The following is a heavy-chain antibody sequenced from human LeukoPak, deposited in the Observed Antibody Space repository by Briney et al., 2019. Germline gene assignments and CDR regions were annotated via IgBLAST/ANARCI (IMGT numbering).Heavy chain of an antibody. CDR2: MNPNSGNT. CDR1: GYTFTSYD. J-gene: IGHJ4*02. V-gene: IGHV1-8*01. CDR3: ARAPSAWIQLWLVRYYFDY. D-gene: IGHD5-18*01. Sequence: ASVKVSCKASGYTFTSYDINWVRQATGQGLEWMGWMNPNSGNTGYAQKFQGRVTMTRNTSVSTAYMELSSLRSEDTAVYYCARAPSAWIQLWLVRYYFDYWGQGTLVTVSS.